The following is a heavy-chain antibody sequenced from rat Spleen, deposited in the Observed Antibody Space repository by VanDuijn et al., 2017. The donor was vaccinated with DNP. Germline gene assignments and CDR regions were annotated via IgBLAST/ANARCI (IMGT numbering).Heavy chain of an antibody. V-gene: IGHV3-3*01. D-gene: IGHD5-1*01. CDR2: INNAGST. CDR1: GYSITSNYK. J-gene: IGHJ2*01. Sequence: EIQLQESGPGLVKPSQSLSLTCSVTGYSITSNYKWTWIRKFPGNEVEWMGYINNAGSTDYNPSLKSRFPITRDTSKNQFFLQVNSVRNEDTATYYCAVQLGVFDYWGQGVMVIVSS. CDR3: AVQLGVFDY.